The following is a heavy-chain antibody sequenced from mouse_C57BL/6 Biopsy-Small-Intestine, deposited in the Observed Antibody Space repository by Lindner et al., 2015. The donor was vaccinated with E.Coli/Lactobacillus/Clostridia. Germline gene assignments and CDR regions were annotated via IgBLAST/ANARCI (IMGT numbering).Heavy chain of an antibody. V-gene: IGHV1-84*02. D-gene: IGHD1-3*01. CDR1: GFTFTVHY. CDR2: ISAYNGIT. J-gene: IGHJ4*01. Sequence: SVKVSCKASGFTFTVHYITWVRQAPGQGLEWMGWISAYNGITNYAQKVQDRVTMTTDASTSTAYMELRSLRSDDTAVYYCARGGRQLYNNYIDYWGQGTLVTVSS. CDR3: ARGGRQLYNNYIDY.